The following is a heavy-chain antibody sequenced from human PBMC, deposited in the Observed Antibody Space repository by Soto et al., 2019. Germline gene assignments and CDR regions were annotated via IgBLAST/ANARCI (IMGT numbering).Heavy chain of an antibody. CDR2: IYYSGST. Sequence: PSETLSLTCTVSGGSIISGGYYWIWIRQHPGKGLEWIGYIYYSGSTYYNPSLKSRVTISVDTSKNQFSLKLSSVTAADTAVYYCARAPSSNYDSSGPTHFDYWGQGTLVTVSS. J-gene: IGHJ4*02. V-gene: IGHV4-31*03. CDR3: ARAPSSNYDSSGPTHFDY. D-gene: IGHD3-22*01. CDR1: GGSIISGGYY.